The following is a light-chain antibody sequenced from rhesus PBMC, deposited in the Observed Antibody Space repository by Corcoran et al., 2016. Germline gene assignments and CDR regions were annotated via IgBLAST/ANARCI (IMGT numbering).Light chain of an antibody. CDR3: QHSYVTPLT. CDR2: AAS. CDR1: ENVNNY. Sequence: DIQMTQSPSSLSASVGARVTITCRASENVNNYLHWYQQKTGKAPKLLIYAASTLESGVPSRFSGRGSGTDYTLTISSLQPEDVATYYCQHSYVTPLTFGGGTKVEIK. V-gene: IGKV1-74*01. J-gene: IGKJ4*01.